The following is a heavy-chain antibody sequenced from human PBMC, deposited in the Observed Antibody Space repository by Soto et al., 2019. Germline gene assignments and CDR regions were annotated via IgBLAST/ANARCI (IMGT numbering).Heavy chain of an antibody. D-gene: IGHD3-3*01. CDR2: IKQDGSEK. CDR1: GFTFSSYW. V-gene: IGHV3-7*03. Sequence: QSGGSLRLSCAASGFTFSSYWMSWVRQAPGKGLEWVANIKQDGSEKYYVDSVKGRFTISRDNAKNSLYLQMNSLRAEDTAVYYCARARQRWSGSRNRGDPPFWFDPWGQGTLVTVSS. J-gene: IGHJ5*02. CDR3: ARARQRWSGSRNRGDPPFWFDP.